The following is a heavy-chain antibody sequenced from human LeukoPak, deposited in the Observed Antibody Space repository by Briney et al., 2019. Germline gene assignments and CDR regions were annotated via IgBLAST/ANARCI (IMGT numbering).Heavy chain of an antibody. D-gene: IGHD3-10*01. CDR2: IYSGGSS. J-gene: IGHJ6*02. CDR1: GFTVSSNY. CDR3: ARVKSGSQAGYGMDV. Sequence: GGSLRLSCAASGFTVSSNYMSWVRQAPGKGLEWVSVIYSGGSSYYADSVKGRFTISRDNSKNTLYLQMNSLRAEDTAVYYCARVKSGSQAGYGMDVWGQGTAVTVSS. V-gene: IGHV3-53*01.